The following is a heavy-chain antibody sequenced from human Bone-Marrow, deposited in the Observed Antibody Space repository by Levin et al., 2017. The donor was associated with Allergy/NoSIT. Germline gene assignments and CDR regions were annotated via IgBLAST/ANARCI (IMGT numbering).Heavy chain of an antibody. Sequence: SQTLSLTCTVSGVSTSSGGYYWSWIRQHPVKGLEWIGYIYYNGNTYYNPSLKSRVTMSVDTSKNQFSLKLSAVTAADTAVYYCATSAFRGMASRHYYKSYYIDVWGRGTTVTVSS. J-gene: IGHJ6*03. CDR3: ATSAFRGMASRHYYKSYYIDV. CDR2: IYYNGNT. CDR1: GVSTSSGGYY. V-gene: IGHV4-31*03. D-gene: IGHD6-6*01.